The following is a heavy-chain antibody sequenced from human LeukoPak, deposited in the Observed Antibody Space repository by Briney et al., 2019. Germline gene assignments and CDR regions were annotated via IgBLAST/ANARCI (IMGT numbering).Heavy chain of an antibody. CDR2: INPSGGST. Sequence: GASVKVSCKAPGYTFTSYYMHWVRQAPGQGLEWMGIINPSGGSTSYAQKFQGRVTMTRDTSTSTVYMELSSLRSEDTAVYYCARGPAMDEEYYYDSSGYYYVFGFDYWGQGTLVTVSS. CDR1: GYTFTSYY. V-gene: IGHV1-46*01. J-gene: IGHJ4*02. CDR3: ARGPAMDEEYYYDSSGYYYVFGFDY. D-gene: IGHD3-22*01.